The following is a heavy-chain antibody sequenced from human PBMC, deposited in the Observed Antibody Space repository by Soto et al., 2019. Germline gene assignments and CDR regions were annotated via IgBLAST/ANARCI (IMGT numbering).Heavy chain of an antibody. V-gene: IGHV3-74*01. CDR1: GFTFSSYW. J-gene: IGHJ3*02. CDR2: INSDGSST. D-gene: IGHD6-19*01. CDR3: AGPEQWPDAFDI. Sequence: EGSLRLSCAASGFTFSSYWMHWVRQAPGKGLVWVSRINSDGSSTSYADSVKGRFTISRDNAKNTLYLQMNSLRAEDTAVYYCAGPEQWPDAFDIWGQGTMVTVSS.